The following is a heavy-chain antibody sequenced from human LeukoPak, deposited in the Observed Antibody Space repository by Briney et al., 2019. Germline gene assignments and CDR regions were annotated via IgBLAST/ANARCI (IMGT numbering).Heavy chain of an antibody. CDR3: ANPDLDY. D-gene: IGHD1-14*01. CDR2: IRYDGSNK. J-gene: IGHJ4*02. CDR1: GFTFSIYG. Sequence: PGGSLRLSCAASGFTFSIYGMYWVRQAPGKGLEWVAFIRYDGSNKYYADSVKGRFTISRDNSKNTLYLQMNSLRAEDTAEYYCANPDLDYWGQGTLVTVSS. V-gene: IGHV3-30*02.